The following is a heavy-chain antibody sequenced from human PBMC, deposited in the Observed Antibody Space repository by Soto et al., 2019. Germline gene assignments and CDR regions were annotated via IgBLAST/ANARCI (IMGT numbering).Heavy chain of an antibody. V-gene: IGHV4-31*03. J-gene: IGHJ4*02. CDR1: GDSMSSGAYY. CDR2: IYHSGDT. Sequence: PSETLSLTCSVSGDSMSSGAYYWSWIRQHPGKGLEWIAYIYHSGDTHYNPSLRSRITISVDTSKNQFSLKLTSVTDADTAIYYSASPYSGYFDNWGKGTLVTVS. CDR3: ASPYSGYFDN. D-gene: IGHD3-22*01.